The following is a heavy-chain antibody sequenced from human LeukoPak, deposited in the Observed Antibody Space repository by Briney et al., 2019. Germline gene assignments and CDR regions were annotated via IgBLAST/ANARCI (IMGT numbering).Heavy chain of an antibody. V-gene: IGHV1-18*01. CDR3: AKEALSGSPDY. Sequence: ASVKVSCKASGYTFTSYGISWVRQAPGQGLEWMGWISAYNGNTNYAQKPQGRVTMTTDTSTSTAYMELGSLRSDDTAVYYCAKEALSGSPDYWGQGTLVTVSS. CDR2: ISAYNGNT. D-gene: IGHD1-26*01. J-gene: IGHJ4*02. CDR1: GYTFTSYG.